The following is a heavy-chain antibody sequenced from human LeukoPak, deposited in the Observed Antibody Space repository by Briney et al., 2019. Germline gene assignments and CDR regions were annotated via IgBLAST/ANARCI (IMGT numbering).Heavy chain of an antibody. J-gene: IGHJ4*02. CDR2: LYSDGNT. CDR3: ARGVEPLAANTLAY. Sequence: GGSLRLSCAASGFTVITNDMTWVRQAPGKGLEWVSVLYSDGNTKYADSVQGRFTISRDNSKNTLYLEMNSLSPDDTAVYYCARGVEPLAANTLAYWGQGTQVTVPS. V-gene: IGHV3-53*01. D-gene: IGHD1-14*01. CDR1: GFTVITND.